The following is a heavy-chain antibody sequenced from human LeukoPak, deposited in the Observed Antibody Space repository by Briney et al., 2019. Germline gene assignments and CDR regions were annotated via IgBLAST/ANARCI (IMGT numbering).Heavy chain of an antibody. V-gene: IGHV3-53*01. Sequence: GGSLRLSWAVSGLTVTDNYMSWVRQAPGKGLEWVSVIYPDGSTYHADSVKGRFTISRDNSKNTLFLQMNTLRADDTAVYHCARTNPVYGDYDYWGHGTLVTVSS. CDR1: GLTVTDNY. D-gene: IGHD4-17*01. J-gene: IGHJ4*01. CDR3: ARTNPVYGDYDY. CDR2: IYPDGST.